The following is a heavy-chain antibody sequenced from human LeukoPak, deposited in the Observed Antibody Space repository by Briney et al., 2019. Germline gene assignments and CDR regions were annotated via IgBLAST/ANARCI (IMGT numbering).Heavy chain of an antibody. J-gene: IGHJ4*02. V-gene: IGHV3-21*01. CDR3: ARDVLQYNYAFGY. CDR2: IGSTGSYI. Sequence: TGMSLRLSCAGSGFTFNNYYMSWVRQAPGRGLEWVSSIGSTGSYIYYAGSVKGRFTISRDNAKNSLFLQMNSLRAEDTVVYYCARDVLQYNYAFGYWGQGTLVTVSS. D-gene: IGHD5-18*01. CDR1: GFTFNNYY.